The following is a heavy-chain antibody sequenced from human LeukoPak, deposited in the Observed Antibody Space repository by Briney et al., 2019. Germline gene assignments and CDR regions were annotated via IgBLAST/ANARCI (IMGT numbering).Heavy chain of an antibody. CDR1: GYTFTSYD. CDR2: MNPNSGNT. J-gene: IGHJ3*02. CDR3: AREKRIVGALLVRGPDGAFDI. Sequence: ASVKVSCKASGYTFTSYDINWVRQATGQGLEWMGWMNPNSGNTGYAQKFQGRVTITRNTSISTAYMELSSLRSEDTAVYYCAREKRIVGALLVRGPDGAFDIWGQGTMVTVSS. V-gene: IGHV1-8*03. D-gene: IGHD1-26*01.